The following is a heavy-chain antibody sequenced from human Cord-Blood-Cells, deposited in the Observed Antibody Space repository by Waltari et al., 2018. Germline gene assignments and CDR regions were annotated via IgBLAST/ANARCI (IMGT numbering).Heavy chain of an antibody. CDR1: GFTFSGSA. CDR3: TSSTWA. CDR2: SRSKANSYAT. V-gene: IGHV3-73*02. J-gene: IGHJ5*02. Sequence: EVQLVESGGGLVQPGGSLKLSCAASGFTFSGSAMHWVRQASGKGLGWVGRSRSKANSYATAYAASVKGRFTISRDESKNTAYLQMNSLKTEDTAVYYCTSSTWAWGQGTLVTVSS.